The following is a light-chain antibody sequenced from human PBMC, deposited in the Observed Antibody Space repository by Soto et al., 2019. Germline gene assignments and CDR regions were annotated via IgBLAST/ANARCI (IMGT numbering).Light chain of an antibody. Sequence: QSVLTQPPSASGSPGQSVTISCTGTSSDVGSYNYVSWYQQNPGKAPKLIIYEVSKRPPGVPDRFSGSKSGNTDSLSVSGLQAEDDGDYYCSSYAGSNIYVFGTGTKLTVL. J-gene: IGLJ1*01. CDR3: SSYAGSNIYV. V-gene: IGLV2-8*01. CDR1: SSDVGSYNY. CDR2: EVS.